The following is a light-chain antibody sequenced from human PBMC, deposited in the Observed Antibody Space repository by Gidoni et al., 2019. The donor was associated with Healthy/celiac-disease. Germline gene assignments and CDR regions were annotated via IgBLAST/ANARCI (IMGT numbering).Light chain of an antibody. Sequence: DIQMTQSPSSLSASVGDRVTITCLAIQSISSHLNWYQQKPGKAPKLLIYAASSLQRWVPSRFSGSGSGTDFNLTISSLQPEDFATYYGQQSYSTPRVTFGQXTRLEIK. J-gene: IGKJ5*01. CDR3: QQSYSTPRVT. CDR2: AAS. V-gene: IGKV1-39*01. CDR1: QSISSH.